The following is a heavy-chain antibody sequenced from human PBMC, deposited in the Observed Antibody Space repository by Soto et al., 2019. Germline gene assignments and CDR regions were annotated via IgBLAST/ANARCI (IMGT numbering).Heavy chain of an antibody. Sequence: GESLKISCKGSGYIFTSYWIGWVRQMPGKGLEWMGIIHGGDSNTRYSPSFEGQVTISTDKPISTAYLQWSSLKASDTAMYYCARRGTYSSGWDYWGQGTLVTVSS. V-gene: IGHV5-51*01. J-gene: IGHJ4*02. D-gene: IGHD6-19*01. CDR2: IHGGDSNT. CDR3: ARRGTYSSGWDY. CDR1: GYIFTSYW.